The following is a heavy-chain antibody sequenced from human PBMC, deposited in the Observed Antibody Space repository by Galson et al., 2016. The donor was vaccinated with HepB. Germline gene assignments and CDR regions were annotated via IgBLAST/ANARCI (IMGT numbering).Heavy chain of an antibody. J-gene: IGHJ2*01. Sequence: SLRLSCAASGFIFSSYSMNWVRQAPGKGLEWVSFISITSSYKYYADSLKGRVTISRDNAKNSLYPQMNSLRAEDTAVYYCARPPEGDRRYFDLWGRGTLVTVSS. CDR3: ARPPEGDRRYFDL. D-gene: IGHD3-16*01. CDR1: GFIFSSYS. CDR2: ISITSSYK. V-gene: IGHV3-21*01.